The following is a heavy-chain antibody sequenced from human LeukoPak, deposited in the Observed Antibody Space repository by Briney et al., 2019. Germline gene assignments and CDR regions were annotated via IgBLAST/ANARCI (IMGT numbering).Heavy chain of an antibody. CDR2: ISVCNGHT. V-gene: IGHV1-18*01. J-gene: IGHJ4*02. D-gene: IGHD3-16*01. Sequence: GASVKVSCKASGYTFTDYSITWVRQAAGQGLEWMGWISVCNGHTDYPQKVQGRVTMTTDTSTSTASMELRSLRSDDTAVYSCARDQDDYVWGSFPVPLGYWGQGTLVTVSS. CDR3: ARDQDDYVWGSFPVPLGY. CDR1: GYTFTDYS.